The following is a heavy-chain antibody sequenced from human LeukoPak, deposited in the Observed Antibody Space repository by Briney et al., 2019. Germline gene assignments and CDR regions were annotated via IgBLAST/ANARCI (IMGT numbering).Heavy chain of an antibody. D-gene: IGHD3-16*02. CDR3: ARDQRNYVWGSYRYTGYDY. V-gene: IGHV1-18*01. CDR1: GYTFTSYG. Sequence: ASVKVSCKASGYTFTSYGISWVRQAPGQGLEWMGWISAYNGNTNYAQKLQGRVTMTTDTSTSTAYMELRSLRPDDTAVYYCARDQRNYVWGSYRYTGYDYWGQGTLVTVSS. J-gene: IGHJ4*02. CDR2: ISAYNGNT.